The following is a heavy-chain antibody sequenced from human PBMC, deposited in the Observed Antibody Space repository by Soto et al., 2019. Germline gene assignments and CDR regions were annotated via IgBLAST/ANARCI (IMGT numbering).Heavy chain of an antibody. D-gene: IGHD6-13*01. Sequence: PGGSLRLSCAASGFTFSSYAMSWVRQAPGKGLEWVSAISGSGGSTYYADSVKGRFTISRDNSKNTLYLQMNSLRAEDTAVYYCAKASGYSSRNNWFDPWGQGTLVTVSS. V-gene: IGHV3-23*01. CDR2: ISGSGGST. CDR1: GFTFSSYA. CDR3: AKASGYSSRNNWFDP. J-gene: IGHJ5*02.